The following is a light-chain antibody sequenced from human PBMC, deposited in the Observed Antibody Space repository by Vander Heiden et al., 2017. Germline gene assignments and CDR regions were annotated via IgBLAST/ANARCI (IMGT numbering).Light chain of an antibody. J-gene: IGKJ2*03. CDR1: ERIDHY. Sequence: DIQMTQSPPSLSASLGDRVTITCRASERIDHYLNWYRQKPGIGPELLIYAASNFQSRVPSRFRRTGSGTDFTLTMARLRPEDFATYYSLGSDAAGYSFGQG. CDR3: LGSDAAGYS. CDR2: AAS. V-gene: IGKV1-39*01.